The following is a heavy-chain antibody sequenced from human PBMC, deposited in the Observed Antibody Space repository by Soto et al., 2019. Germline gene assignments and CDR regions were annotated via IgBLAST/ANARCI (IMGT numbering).Heavy chain of an antibody. CDR2: ISYDGSNK. CDR1: GFTFSSYA. D-gene: IGHD3-9*01. J-gene: IGHJ4*02. V-gene: IGHV3-30-3*01. Sequence: GSLRLSCAASGFTFSSYAMHWVRQAPGKGLEWVAVISYDGSNKYYADSVKGRFTISRDNSKNTLYLQMNSLRAEDTAVYYCARDGDNVLRYFDWAAYYFDYWGQGTLVTVSS. CDR3: ARDGDNVLRYFDWAAYYFDY.